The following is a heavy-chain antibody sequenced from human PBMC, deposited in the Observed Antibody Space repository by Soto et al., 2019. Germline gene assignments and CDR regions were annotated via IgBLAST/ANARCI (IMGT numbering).Heavy chain of an antibody. CDR3: ARDARYASSSYGFDV. Sequence: QVQLVESGGGLVKPGGSLRLSCVASGFTFSDYYMSWIRQAPGKGLEWVSYISNSGHAIYYADSVKGRFTVSRDNSNNSMSLQMDSLRADDTAIYYCARDARYASSSYGFDVWGQGTTVSVSS. CDR2: ISNSGHAI. CDR1: GFTFSDYY. J-gene: IGHJ6*02. D-gene: IGHD6-13*01. V-gene: IGHV3-11*01.